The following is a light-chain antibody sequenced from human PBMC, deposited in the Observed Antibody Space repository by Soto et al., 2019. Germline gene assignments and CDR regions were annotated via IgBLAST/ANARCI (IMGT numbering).Light chain of an antibody. CDR1: SSNIGRNT. CDR3: AAWDDSLNGLV. CDR2: SNN. V-gene: IGLV1-44*01. Sequence: QSVLAQPPSASATPGQRVTISCSGSSSNIGRNTVHWYQQLPGTAPKLLIYSNNQRPSGVPDRFSGSKSDTSASLVISGLQSEDEAAYYCAAWDDSLNGLVFGGGTKLTVL. J-gene: IGLJ2*01.